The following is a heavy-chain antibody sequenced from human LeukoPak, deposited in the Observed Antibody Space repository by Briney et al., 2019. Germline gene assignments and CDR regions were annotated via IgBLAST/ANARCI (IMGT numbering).Heavy chain of an antibody. D-gene: IGHD2-2*02. Sequence: PSETLSLTCAVSGGSISSSNWWSWVRQPPGKGLEWIGEIYHSGSTNYNPSLKSRVTISVDKSKNQFSLKLSSVTAADTAVYYCARVRYCSSTSCYTYYYYMDVWGKGTTVTVSS. CDR2: IYHSGST. CDR1: GGSISSSNW. CDR3: ARVRYCSSTSCYTYYYYMDV. V-gene: IGHV4-4*02. J-gene: IGHJ6*03.